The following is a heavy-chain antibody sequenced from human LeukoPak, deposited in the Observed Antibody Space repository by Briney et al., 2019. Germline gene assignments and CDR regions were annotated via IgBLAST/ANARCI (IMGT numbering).Heavy chain of an antibody. CDR1: GFTFSSYW. CDR2: INSDGSST. V-gene: IGHV3-74*01. CDR3: ARVDYQYCSSTSCSDY. D-gene: IGHD2-2*01. Sequence: GGSLRLSCAASGFTFSSYWMHWVRQVPGKGLVWVSHINSDGSSTSYADSVKGRFTISRDNAKNTLYLQMNSLRAEDTAVYYCARVDYQYCSSTSCSDYWGQGTLVTVSS. J-gene: IGHJ4*02.